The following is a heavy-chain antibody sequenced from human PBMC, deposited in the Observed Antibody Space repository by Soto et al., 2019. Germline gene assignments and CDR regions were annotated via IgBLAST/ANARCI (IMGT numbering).Heavy chain of an antibody. CDR2: ISYDGSNR. CDR1: GFTFSSYG. Sequence: PGGSLRLSCAASGFTFSSYGMHWVRQAPGKGLEWVAVISYDGSNRYYADSVKGRFTISRDNSKNTLYLQMNSLRAEDTAVYYCAKDVSQVWGQVTLVTVSS. CDR3: AKDVSQV. J-gene: IGHJ4*02. V-gene: IGHV3-30*18.